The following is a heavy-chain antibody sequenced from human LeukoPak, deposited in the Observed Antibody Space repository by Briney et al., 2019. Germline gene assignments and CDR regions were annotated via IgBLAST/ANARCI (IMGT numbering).Heavy chain of an antibody. Sequence: GGSLRLSCAASGFTFSTYEMNWVRQAPGKGLEWVSYISSGDNIMFYADSVKGRFIVSRDNAKNSLYLQMNSLRAEDTAVYYCARGVTLDYWGQGTLVTVSS. CDR3: ARGVTLDY. CDR1: GFTFSTYE. V-gene: IGHV3-48*03. CDR2: ISSGDNIM. D-gene: IGHD2-21*02. J-gene: IGHJ4*02.